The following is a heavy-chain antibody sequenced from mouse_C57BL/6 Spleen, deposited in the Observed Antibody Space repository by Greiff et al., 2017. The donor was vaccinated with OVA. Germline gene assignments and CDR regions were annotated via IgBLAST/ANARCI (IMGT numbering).Heavy chain of an antibody. CDR2: IDPSDSYT. J-gene: IGHJ3*01. CDR3: ARGDDGSSDQTLFAY. D-gene: IGHD1-1*01. V-gene: IGHV1-69*01. Sequence: VQLQQSGAELVMPGASVKLSCKASGYTFTSYWMHWVKQRPGQGLEWIGAIDPSDSYTNYNQKFKGKFTLTVDKSSSTAYMQLSSLTSEDSAVYYWARGDDGSSDQTLFAYWGQGTLVTVSA. CDR1: GYTFTSYW.